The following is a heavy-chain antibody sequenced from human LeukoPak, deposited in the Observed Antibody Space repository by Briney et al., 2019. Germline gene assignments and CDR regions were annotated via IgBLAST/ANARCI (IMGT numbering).Heavy chain of an antibody. Sequence: PGGSLRLSCAASGFTFSSYSMNWVRQAPGKGLEWVSSISSSSSYIYYADSVKGRFTISRDNAKNSLYLQMNSLRAEDTAVYYCARALDTAMEAMHYGIDVWGQGTTVTVSS. J-gene: IGHJ6*02. CDR1: GFTFSSYS. V-gene: IGHV3-21*01. CDR2: ISSSSSYI. CDR3: ARALDTAMEAMHYGIDV. D-gene: IGHD5-18*01.